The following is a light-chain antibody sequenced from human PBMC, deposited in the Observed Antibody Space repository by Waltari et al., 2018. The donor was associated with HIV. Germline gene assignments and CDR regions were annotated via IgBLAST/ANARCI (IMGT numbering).Light chain of an antibody. CDR2: DVS. CDR3: SSYAGSYPV. CDR1: SYTIGGYNT. J-gene: IGLJ3*02. V-gene: IGLV2-11*01. Sequence: QSALTQPRSVSGSPGPSVTMSCTGTSYTIGGYNTVSWYHQHPGKGPKLMIYDVSQRPSGVPDRFSGSKSGNTASLTISGLQAEDEADYYCSSYAGSYPVFGGGTKLTVL.